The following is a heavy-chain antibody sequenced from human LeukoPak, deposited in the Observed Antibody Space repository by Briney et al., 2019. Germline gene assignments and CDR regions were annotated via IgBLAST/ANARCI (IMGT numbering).Heavy chain of an antibody. CDR3: AKERDTAMVTIGY. D-gene: IGHD5-18*01. CDR2: IRYDGSNK. V-gene: IGHV3-30*02. CDR1: GFTFSSYG. J-gene: IGHJ4*02. Sequence: GGSLRLSCAASGFTFSSYGMHWVRQAPGKGLEWVAFIRYDGSNKYYADSVKGRFTISRDNSKNTLYLQMNSLRAEDTAVYYCAKERDTAMVTIGYWGQGTLVTVSS.